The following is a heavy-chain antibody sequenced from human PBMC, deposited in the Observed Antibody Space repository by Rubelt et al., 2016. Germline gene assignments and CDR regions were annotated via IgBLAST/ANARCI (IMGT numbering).Heavy chain of an antibody. Sequence: QVQLVQSGAEVKKPGASVKVSCKASGYTFTSYGISWVRQAPGQGLEWMGWISAYNGNTNYAQKAQARGTMTTDTSTRTAYMERWSLRADDTAVYYCARDVGGNSVLYYFDYWGQGTLVTVSS. D-gene: IGHD4-23*01. CDR3: ARDVGGNSVLYYFDY. V-gene: IGHV1-18*01. J-gene: IGHJ4*02. CDR2: ISAYNGNT. CDR1: GYTFTSYG.